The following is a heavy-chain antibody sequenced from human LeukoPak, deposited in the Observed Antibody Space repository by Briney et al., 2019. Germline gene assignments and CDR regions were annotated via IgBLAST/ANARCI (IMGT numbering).Heavy chain of an antibody. CDR1: GGTFSSYA. J-gene: IGHJ4*02. D-gene: IGHD6-6*01. V-gene: IGHV1-69*05. Sequence: GASVKVSCKASGGTFSSYAISWVRQAPGQGLEWMGGIIPIFGTANYAQKFQGRATITTDESTSTAYMELSSLRSEDTAVYYCASGSSGGRPNAIDYWGQGTLVTVSS. CDR3: ASGSSGGRPNAIDY. CDR2: IIPIFGTA.